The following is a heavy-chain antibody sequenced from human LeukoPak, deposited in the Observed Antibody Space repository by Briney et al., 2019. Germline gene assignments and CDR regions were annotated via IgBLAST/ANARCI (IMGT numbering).Heavy chain of an antibody. CDR3: ARGGRRVVVAATHFDY. CDR1: GYTFTSYA. V-gene: IGHV1-2*02. Sequence: ASVKVSCKASGYTFTSYAMNWVRQAPGQGLEWMGWINPNSGGTNYAQKFQGRVTMTRDTSISTAYMELSRLRSDDTAVYYCARGGRRVVVAATHFDYWGQGTLVTVSS. J-gene: IGHJ4*02. CDR2: INPNSGGT. D-gene: IGHD2-15*01.